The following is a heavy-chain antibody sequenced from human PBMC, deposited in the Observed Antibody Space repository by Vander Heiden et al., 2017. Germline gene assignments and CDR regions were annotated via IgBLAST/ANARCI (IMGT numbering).Heavy chain of an antibody. J-gene: IGHJ3*02. CDR1: GFSFRRYN. CDR2: ISSSSSTM. Sequence: EVQLVESWVGLVQPRVSLRLSSAASGFSFRRYNMVWVRQAPGKGLEWLSYISSSSSTMYYADSVKGRFTISRDNAKNSLYLQMSSLRDEDTAVYYCATRYCNGGPCYRLDAFDIWGQGTMVTVAS. D-gene: IGHD2-15*01. CDR3: ATRYCNGGPCYRLDAFDI. V-gene: IGHV3-48*02.